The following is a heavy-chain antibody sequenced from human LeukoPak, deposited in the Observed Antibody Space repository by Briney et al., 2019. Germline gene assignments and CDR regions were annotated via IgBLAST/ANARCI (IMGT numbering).Heavy chain of an antibody. V-gene: IGHV3-23*01. CDR3: AKGTSTWTRAYFDC. J-gene: IGHJ4*02. D-gene: IGHD1-1*01. CDR2: ISNGARST. Sequence: GGSLRLSCEVSGFTFSSYAMSWGPQAPGKGLEWVSGISNGARSTYYADSVTGSFTISRDNSKNKLYLKMNTLRTEATAVYYCAKGTSTWTRAYFDCWGQGTLVTVSS. CDR1: GFTFSSYA.